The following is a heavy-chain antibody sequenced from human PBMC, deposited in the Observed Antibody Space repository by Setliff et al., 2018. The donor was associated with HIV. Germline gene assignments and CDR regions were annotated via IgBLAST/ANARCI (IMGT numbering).Heavy chain of an antibody. Sequence: GGSLRLSCAASGFTFSNCDMHWVRQAPGKGLEWVTVIWYDGSDKYYADSVKGRFTISTDNSKKTLSLQMNSLRAEDTALYYCACLGHASGWYGEADFWGQGTLVTVSS. V-gene: IGHV3-33*01. CDR2: IWYDGSDK. CDR3: ACLGHASGWYGEADF. J-gene: IGHJ4*02. D-gene: IGHD6-19*01. CDR1: GFTFSNCD.